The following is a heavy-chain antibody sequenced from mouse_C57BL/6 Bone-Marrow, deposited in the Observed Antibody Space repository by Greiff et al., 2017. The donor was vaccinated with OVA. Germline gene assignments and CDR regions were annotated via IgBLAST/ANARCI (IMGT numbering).Heavy chain of an antibody. D-gene: IGHD1-1*01. J-gene: IGHJ3*01. Sequence: QVQLQQPGAELVKPGASVKLSCKASGYTFTSYWMHWVKQRPGQGLEWIGMIHPNSGSTNYNEKFKSKATLTVDKSSSTAYMQLSSLTSEDSAVYDCARRNDYGSSYFAYWGQGTLVTVSA. CDR1: GYTFTSYW. CDR3: ARRNDYGSSYFAY. CDR2: IHPNSGST. V-gene: IGHV1-64*01.